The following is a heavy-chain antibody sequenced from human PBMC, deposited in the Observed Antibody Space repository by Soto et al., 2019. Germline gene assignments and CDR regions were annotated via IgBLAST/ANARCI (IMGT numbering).Heavy chain of an antibody. V-gene: IGHV1-24*01. CDR1: GYTLTELS. D-gene: IGHD2-15*01. CDR3: APRKTLGYCSGGSCYSEAFDI. J-gene: IGHJ3*02. Sequence: GASVKVSCKVSGYTLTELSMHWVRQAPGKGLEWMGGFDPEDGETIYAQKFQGRVTMTEDTSTDTAYMELSSLRSEDTAVYYCAPRKTLGYCSGGSCYSEAFDIWGQGTMVTVSS. CDR2: FDPEDGET.